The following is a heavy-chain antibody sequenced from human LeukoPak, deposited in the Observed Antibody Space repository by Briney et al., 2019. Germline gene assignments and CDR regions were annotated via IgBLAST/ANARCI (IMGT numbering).Heavy chain of an antibody. V-gene: IGHV4-61*01. CDR1: GGSFSSGSYY. Sequence: SETLSLTCTVSGGSFSSGSYYWSWIRQPPGTGLEWIGYIYYSGSTNYNPSLKSRVTISVDTSKNQFSLKLSSVTAADTAVYYCARVIAVAGDLEYFQHWGQGTLVTVSS. J-gene: IGHJ1*01. D-gene: IGHD6-13*01. CDR2: IYYSGST. CDR3: ARVIAVAGDLEYFQH.